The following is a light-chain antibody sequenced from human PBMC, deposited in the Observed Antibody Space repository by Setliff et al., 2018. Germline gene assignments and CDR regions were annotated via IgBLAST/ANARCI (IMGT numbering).Light chain of an antibody. CDR2: DVS. J-gene: IGLJ2*01. CDR1: SSDVGGYNY. Sequence: QSVLTQPPSASGSPGQSVTISCTGTSSDVGGYNYVPWYQQHPGKAPKLLISDVSHRPSGVSIRFSGSKSGNTASLTISGLQAEDEADYYCSSYTSISTLIVFGGGTKVTVL. V-gene: IGLV2-14*03. CDR3: SSYTSISTLIV.